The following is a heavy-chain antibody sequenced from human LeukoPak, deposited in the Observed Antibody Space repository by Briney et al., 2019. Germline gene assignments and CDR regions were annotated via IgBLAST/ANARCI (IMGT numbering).Heavy chain of an antibody. D-gene: IGHD3/OR15-3a*01. CDR3: ARLGLDNWFDP. Sequence: PGGSLRLSCAASGFTFSSYTMNWVRQAPGKGLEWVSSISSSSSYIYYADSVKGRFTISRDNAKNSLYLQMNSLRAEDTAVYYRARLGLDNWFDPWGRGTLVTVSS. V-gene: IGHV3-21*01. J-gene: IGHJ5*02. CDR1: GFTFSSYT. CDR2: ISSSSSYI.